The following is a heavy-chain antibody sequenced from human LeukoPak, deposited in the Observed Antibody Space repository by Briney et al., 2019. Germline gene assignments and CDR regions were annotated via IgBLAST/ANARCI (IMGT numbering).Heavy chain of an antibody. CDR3: ARDGYLAAAGRGGYFDY. Sequence: GGSLRLSCAASGFTFSSYAMHWVRQAPGKGLEWVAVISYDGSNKYYADSVKGRFTISRDNSKNTLYLQMNSLRAEDTAVYYCARDGYLAAAGRGGYFDYWGQGTLVTVSS. CDR2: ISYDGSNK. V-gene: IGHV3-30*04. D-gene: IGHD6-13*01. J-gene: IGHJ4*02. CDR1: GFTFSSYA.